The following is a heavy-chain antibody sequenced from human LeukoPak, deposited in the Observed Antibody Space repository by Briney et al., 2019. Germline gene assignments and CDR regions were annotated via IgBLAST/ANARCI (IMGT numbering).Heavy chain of an antibody. CDR1: GSTFSNYW. D-gene: IGHD6-6*01. V-gene: IGHV3-7*05. Sequence: GGSLRLSCAASGSTFSNYWMSWVRQAPGKGLEWVANIKQDGSEEVYVDSLKGRFTISRDNAKNSLFLQMNTLRAEDTAVYYCARDPYSSTWSYGMDVWGQGTTVTVSS. CDR3: ARDPYSSTWSYGMDV. J-gene: IGHJ6*02. CDR2: IKQDGSEE.